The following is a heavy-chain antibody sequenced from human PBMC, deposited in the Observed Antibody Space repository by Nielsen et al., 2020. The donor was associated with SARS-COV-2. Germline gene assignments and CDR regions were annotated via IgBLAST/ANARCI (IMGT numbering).Heavy chain of an antibody. CDR3: ARDDYDILTGYAYYYGMDV. V-gene: IGHV3-11*05. D-gene: IGHD3-9*01. CDR2: ISISSSYT. J-gene: IGHJ6*02. Sequence: GESLKISCAASGFTFSDYYMSWIRQAPGKGLEWVSYISISSSYTNYADSVKGRFTISRENAKNSLYLQMNSLRAEATALYYCARDDYDILTGYAYYYGMDVWGQGTTVTVSS. CDR1: GFTFSDYY.